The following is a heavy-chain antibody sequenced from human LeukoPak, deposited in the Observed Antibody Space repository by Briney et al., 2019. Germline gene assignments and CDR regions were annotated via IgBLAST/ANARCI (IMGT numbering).Heavy chain of an antibody. CDR2: IKQDGSEK. Sequence: PGGSLRLSCAASGFTFGSYWMSWVRQAPGKGLEWVANIKQDGSEKYYVDSVKGRFTISRDNAKNLLYLQMNSLRADDTAVYYCARRGNYSYYHMDVWGKGTTVTVSS. J-gene: IGHJ6*03. V-gene: IGHV3-7*01. CDR1: GFTFGSYW. CDR3: ARRGNYSYYHMDV.